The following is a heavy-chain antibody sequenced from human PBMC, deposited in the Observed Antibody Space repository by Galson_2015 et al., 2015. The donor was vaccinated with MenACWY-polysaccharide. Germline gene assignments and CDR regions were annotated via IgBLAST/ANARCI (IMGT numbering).Heavy chain of an antibody. V-gene: IGHV3-49*03. CDR1: GFTFGDYA. CDR2: IRSKAYGGTT. J-gene: IGHJ4*02. Sequence: SLRLSCAASGFTFGDYAMSWFRQAPGKGLEWVGFIRSKAYGGTTEYDASVKGRFTISRDDPKSIAYLQMNSLKTEDTAVYYCTRGIAVAGTDYWGQGTLVTVSS. CDR3: TRGIAVAGTDY. D-gene: IGHD6-19*01.